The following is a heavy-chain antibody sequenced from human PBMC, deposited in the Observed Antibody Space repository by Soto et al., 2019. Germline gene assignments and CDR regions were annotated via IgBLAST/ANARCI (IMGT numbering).Heavy chain of an antibody. CDR2: ISNSGSTI. CDR1: GFTFTDSY. D-gene: IGHD3-16*02. CDR3: ASRSH. J-gene: IGHJ4*02. V-gene: IGHV3-11*01. Sequence: LRLSCAAPGFTFTDSYMSWIRQAPGKGLEWVSYISNSGSTIHYADSVKGRFTISRDNAQDSLYLQMNSLRAEDTAVYYCASRSHWGQGTPVTVSS.